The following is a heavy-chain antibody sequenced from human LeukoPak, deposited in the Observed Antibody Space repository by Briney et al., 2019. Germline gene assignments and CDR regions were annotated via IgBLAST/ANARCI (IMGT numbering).Heavy chain of an antibody. J-gene: IGHJ4*02. D-gene: IGHD3-10*01. V-gene: IGHV4-59*01. CDR2: IYYSGST. Sequence: PSETLSLTCTVSGGSISSYYWSWIRQPPGKGLEWIGYIYYSGSTNYNPSLKSRVTISVDTSKNQFSLKLSSVTAADTAVYYCARRARGFGELGGWGQGTLVTVSS. CDR3: ARRARGFGELGG. CDR1: GGSISSYY.